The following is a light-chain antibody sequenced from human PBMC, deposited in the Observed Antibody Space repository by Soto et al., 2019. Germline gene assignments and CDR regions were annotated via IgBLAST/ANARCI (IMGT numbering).Light chain of an antibody. Sequence: DIQMTQSPSSLSASVGDRVTITCRASQSISSYLNWYQQKPGKAPKLLIYAASSLQSGAPSRFSCSGSGTEFTLTITSLQPEDFATYYCQQSYCTPLTCGGGTKVEIK. CDR2: AAS. J-gene: IGKJ4*01. V-gene: IGKV1-39*01. CDR3: QQSYCTPLT. CDR1: QSISSY.